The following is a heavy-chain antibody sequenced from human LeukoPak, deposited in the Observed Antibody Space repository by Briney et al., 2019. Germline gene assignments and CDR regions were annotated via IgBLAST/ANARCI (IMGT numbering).Heavy chain of an antibody. Sequence: SETLSLTCTVSGGSISSYYWSWIRQPPGKGLEWIGYIYYSGSTNYNPSLKSRVTISVDTSKNQFSLKLSSVTAADTAVYYCARGPNHDILTGHGAFDIWGQGTMVTVSS. V-gene: IGHV4-59*08. D-gene: IGHD3-9*01. CDR1: GGSISSYY. CDR3: ARGPNHDILTGHGAFDI. J-gene: IGHJ3*02. CDR2: IYYSGST.